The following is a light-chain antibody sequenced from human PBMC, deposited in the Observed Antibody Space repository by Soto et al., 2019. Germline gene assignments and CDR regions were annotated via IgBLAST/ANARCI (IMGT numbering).Light chain of an antibody. V-gene: IGKV3-15*01. Sequence: EIVMTQSPATLSVSPGERATLSCRASQSVSSNLAWYQQKPGQAPRLLIYGASTRATGIPARFSGSGSGTEFTLTISSLQSEDFAVYYCQQYNNWPACGQGTKVAIK. J-gene: IGKJ1*01. CDR2: GAS. CDR1: QSVSSN. CDR3: QQYNNWPA.